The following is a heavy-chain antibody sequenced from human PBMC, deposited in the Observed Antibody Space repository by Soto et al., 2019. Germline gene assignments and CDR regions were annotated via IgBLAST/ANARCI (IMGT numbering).Heavy chain of an antibody. D-gene: IGHD6-13*01. J-gene: IGHJ3*02. Sequence: GGSLRLSCVASGFTFISSFMGWVRQAPGKGLEWVANINQDGGGTYYVDSVEGRFTISRDNAKDSLYLQMNSLRGEDTAVYYCASSIAAKGAFDIWGQGTMVTVSS. CDR3: ASSIAAKGAFDI. V-gene: IGHV3-7*03. CDR2: INQDGGGT. CDR1: GFTFISSF.